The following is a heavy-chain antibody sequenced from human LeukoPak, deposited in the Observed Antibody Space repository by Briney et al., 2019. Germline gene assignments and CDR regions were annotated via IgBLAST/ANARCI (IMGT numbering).Heavy chain of an antibody. CDR1: GFIFSSYA. D-gene: IGHD3-10*01. J-gene: IGHJ4*02. CDR2: ISSNGGST. V-gene: IGHV3-64*01. CDR3: ARAGYYGSGSYV. Sequence: GGSLRLSCAASGFIFSSYAMHWVRQAPGKGLEYVSAISSNGGSTYYANSVKGRFTISRDNSKNTLYLQMGSLRAEDMAVYYCARAGYYGSGSYVWGQGTLVTVSS.